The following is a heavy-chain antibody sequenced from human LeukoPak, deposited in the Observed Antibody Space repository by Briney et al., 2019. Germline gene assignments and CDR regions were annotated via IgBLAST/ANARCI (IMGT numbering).Heavy chain of an antibody. J-gene: IGHJ2*01. CDR3: AREYDSSGLRHFDL. Sequence: SETLSLTCTVSGASIRDYYWSWIRQPPGKGLEGIGYIYYTGTTKYTPSVTSRVTISVDTSKRQFSLKLRSVTAADTAVYCCAREYDSSGLRHFDLWGRGTLVTVSS. CDR2: IYYTGTT. V-gene: IGHV4-59*01. D-gene: IGHD3-22*01. CDR1: GASIRDYY.